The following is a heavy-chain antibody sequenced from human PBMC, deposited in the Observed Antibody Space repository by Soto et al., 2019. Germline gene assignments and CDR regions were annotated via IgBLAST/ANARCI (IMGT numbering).Heavy chain of an antibody. J-gene: IGHJ4*02. V-gene: IGHV6-1*01. Sequence: SQTLSLTCAISGDSVPSNSAAWNWIRQSPSRGLEWLGRTYYRSKWYNDYAVSVKSRITINPDTSKNQFSLQLNSVTPEDTAVYYCARTPGIAVAITVFDYWGQGTLVTVSS. CDR2: TYYRSKWYN. D-gene: IGHD6-19*01. CDR1: GDSVPSNSAA. CDR3: ARTPGIAVAITVFDY.